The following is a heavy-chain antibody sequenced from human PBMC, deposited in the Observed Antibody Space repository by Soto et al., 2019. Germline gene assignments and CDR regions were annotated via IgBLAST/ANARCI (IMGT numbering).Heavy chain of an antibody. CDR1: GYTFTGYY. CDR2: INPNSGGT. D-gene: IGHD3-10*01. Sequence: ASVKVSCKASGYTFTGYYMHWVRQAPGQGLEWMGWINPNSGGTNYAQKFQGWVTMTRDTSISTAYMELSRLRSDDTAVYYCARVRFGETDAFDIWGQGTMVTVSS. V-gene: IGHV1-2*04. CDR3: ARVRFGETDAFDI. J-gene: IGHJ3*02.